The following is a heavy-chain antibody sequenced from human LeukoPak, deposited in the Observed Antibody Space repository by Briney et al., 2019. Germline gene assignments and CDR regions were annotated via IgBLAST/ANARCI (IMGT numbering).Heavy chain of an antibody. CDR3: ARAGTPTYYYDSSGYYFDY. D-gene: IGHD3-22*01. Sequence: GGSLRLSCAASGVTFSSYSMNWVRQAPGKGLEWVSSISSSSSYIYYADSVKCRFTISRDNAKNSLYLHMNSLRAEDTAVYYCARAGTPTYYYDSSGYYFDYWGHGTLVTVSS. CDR2: ISSSSSYI. V-gene: IGHV3-21*01. CDR1: GVTFSSYS. J-gene: IGHJ4*01.